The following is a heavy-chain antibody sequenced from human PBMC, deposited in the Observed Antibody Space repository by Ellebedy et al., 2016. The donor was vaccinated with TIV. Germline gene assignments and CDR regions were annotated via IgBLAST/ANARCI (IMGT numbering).Heavy chain of an antibody. D-gene: IGHD5-24*01. CDR2: ISNSGTYT. J-gene: IGHJ6*02. CDR3: ARNLQYTKYGMDV. CDR1: GFSFSGFY. V-gene: IGHV3-11*03. Sequence: PGGSLRLSCSASGFSFSGFYMTWIRQAPGKGLEWIAYISNSGTYTKYADSVKGRFTISRDNPENSLYLKMNSLRADDTAVYYCARNLQYTKYGMDVWGQGTTVIVSS.